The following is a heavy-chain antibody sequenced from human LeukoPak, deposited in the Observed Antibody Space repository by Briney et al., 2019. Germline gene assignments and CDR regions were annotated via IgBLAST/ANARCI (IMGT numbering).Heavy chain of an antibody. V-gene: IGHV1-69*13. CDR1: GYTFTGYY. Sequence: ASVKVSCKASGYTFTGYYMHWVRQAPGQGLEWMGGIIPIFGTANYAQKFQGRVTITADESTSTAYMELSSLRSEDTAVYYCASGGHYYYYMDVWGKGTTVTISS. J-gene: IGHJ6*03. CDR3: ASGGHYYYYMDV. CDR2: IIPIFGTA.